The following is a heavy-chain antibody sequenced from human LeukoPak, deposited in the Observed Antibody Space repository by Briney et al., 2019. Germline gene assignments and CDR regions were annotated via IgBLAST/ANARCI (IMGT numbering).Heavy chain of an antibody. CDR2: INHSGST. V-gene: IGHV4-34*01. D-gene: IGHD6-13*01. CDR1: GGSFSGYY. J-gene: IGHJ4*02. CDR3: AGGFSSWYKLPFDY. Sequence: SETLSLTCAVYGGSFSGYYWSWIRQPPGKGLEWIGEINHSGSTNYNPSLKSRVTISVDTSKNQFSLKLSSVTAADTAVYYCAGGFSSWYKLPFDYWGQGTLVTVSS.